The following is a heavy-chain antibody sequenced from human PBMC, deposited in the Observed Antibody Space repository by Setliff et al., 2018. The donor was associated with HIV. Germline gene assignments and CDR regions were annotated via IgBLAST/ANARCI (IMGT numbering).Heavy chain of an antibody. CDR3: ARHPPRGYPKNWFDP. J-gene: IGHJ5*02. D-gene: IGHD3-16*02. Sequence: PGESLKISCKGFGYNFNTYWIAWVRQVPGKGLEWMGIIYPIDSETKYSPSFQGQVTISVDRSISTAYLQWNNLKASDSAIYYCARHPPRGYPKNWFDPWGQGTRVTVSS. CDR1: GYNFNTYW. V-gene: IGHV5-51*01. CDR2: IYPIDSET.